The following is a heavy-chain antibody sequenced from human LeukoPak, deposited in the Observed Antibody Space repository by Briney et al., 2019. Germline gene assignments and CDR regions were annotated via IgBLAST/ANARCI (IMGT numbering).Heavy chain of an antibody. J-gene: IGHJ4*02. V-gene: IGHV4-34*01. CDR2: IDHSGFT. CDR1: GGSFIGYY. Sequence: SETLSLTCAVYGGSFIGYYGSWIRQPPGKGLEWIGEIDHSGFTIYNPSLKSRVAISEDTSKNQFSLKLSSVTAADTAVYYCARGPPRDYGTSEFYYNYWGQGTLVTVSS. D-gene: IGHD4/OR15-4a*01. CDR3: ARGPPRDYGTSEFYYNY.